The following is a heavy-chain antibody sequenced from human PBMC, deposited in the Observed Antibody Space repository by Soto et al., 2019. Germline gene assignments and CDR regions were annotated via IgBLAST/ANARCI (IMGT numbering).Heavy chain of an antibody. CDR1: GFTFSSYS. Sequence: EVQLVESGGGLVQPGGSLRLSCAASGFTFSSYSMNWVRQAPGKGLEWVSYISSSSSTIYYADSVKGRFTISRDNAKKSLYLQMNSLRAEDTAVYYCARAALYNWNDVCWFDSWGQGILVTVSS. V-gene: IGHV3-48*01. D-gene: IGHD1-1*01. J-gene: IGHJ5*01. CDR3: ARAALYNWNDVCWFDS. CDR2: ISSSSSTI.